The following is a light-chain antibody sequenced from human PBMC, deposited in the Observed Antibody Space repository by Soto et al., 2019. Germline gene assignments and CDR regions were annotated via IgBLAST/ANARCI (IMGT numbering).Light chain of an antibody. CDR3: QQYSSYPT. CDR1: QGISNW. Sequence: DIQMTQSPSTLSASIVDTVTVACRASQGISNWLAWYQQKPGKAPKLLIFHASSLESGVPSRFSGSGSGTEFTLTISSLQSDDFATYYCQQYSSYPTFGQGTKVDNK. J-gene: IGKJ1*01. CDR2: HAS. V-gene: IGKV1-5*01.